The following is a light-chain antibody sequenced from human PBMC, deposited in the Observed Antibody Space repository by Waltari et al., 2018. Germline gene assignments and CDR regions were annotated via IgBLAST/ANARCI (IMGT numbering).Light chain of an antibody. CDR1: VLTKQY. CDR3: QSSDSTGTYVL. Sequence: SNELTQPSSVSVSPGQTARITCPGDVLTKQYASWYQQKPGQAPVLTIYKDSARPSGIPGRISGPTSGTELTLTLSGVQSEDEADYYCQSSDSTGTYVLFGGGTHLTVL. V-gene: IGLV3-25*03. CDR2: KDS. J-gene: IGLJ2*01.